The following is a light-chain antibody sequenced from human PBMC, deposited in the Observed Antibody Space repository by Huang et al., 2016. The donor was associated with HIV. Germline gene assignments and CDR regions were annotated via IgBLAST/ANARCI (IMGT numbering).Light chain of an antibody. Sequence: DIVMTQTPLSLPVTPGEPASISCRSSQSLLDSDDGNTYLDWYLQKPGQSPHLLIYTRAYRASGVPDRFSGSGSGTDFTLKISRVEAEDVGVYYCMQRIEFPLTFGGGTKVEIK. CDR1: QSLLDSDDGNTY. CDR2: TRA. J-gene: IGKJ4*01. CDR3: MQRIEFPLT. V-gene: IGKV2-40*01.